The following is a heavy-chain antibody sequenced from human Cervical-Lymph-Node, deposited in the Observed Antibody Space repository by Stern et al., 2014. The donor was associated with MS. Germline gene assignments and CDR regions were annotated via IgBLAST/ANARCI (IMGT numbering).Heavy chain of an antibody. CDR1: GYTFTNFY. CDR2: INPSGGST. CDR3: AIGAFDI. Sequence: VQLVQSGAEVKKPGASVKVSCKASGYTFTNFYMHWVRQAPGQGLAWMGIINPSGGSTSYAQKLQGRVTMTRDTSTSTVYMELSSLRSEDTAVYYCAIGAFDIWGQGTMVTVSS. V-gene: IGHV1-46*04. J-gene: IGHJ3*02.